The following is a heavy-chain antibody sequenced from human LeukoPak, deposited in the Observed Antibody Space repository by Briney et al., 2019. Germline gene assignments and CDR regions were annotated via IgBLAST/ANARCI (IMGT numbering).Heavy chain of an antibody. CDR2: INPNSGGT. CDR3: ARDKGYYDILTSYMEPDY. D-gene: IGHD3-9*01. V-gene: IGHV1-2*02. J-gene: IGHJ4*02. CDR1: GYTFTGYY. Sequence: ASVKVSCKASGYTFTGYYMHWVRPAPGQGLEWMGWINPNSGGTNYAQKFQGRVTMTRDTSISTAYMELSRLRSDDTAVYYCARDKGYYDILTSYMEPDYWGQGTLVTVSS.